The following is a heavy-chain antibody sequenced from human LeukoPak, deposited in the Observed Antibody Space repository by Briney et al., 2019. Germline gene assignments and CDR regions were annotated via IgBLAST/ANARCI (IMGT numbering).Heavy chain of an antibody. J-gene: IGHJ5*02. D-gene: IGHD2-21*01. V-gene: IGHV3-21*01. CDR3: ARATASNWFDP. Sequence: GGSLRLSCAASGFTFSSYSMNWVRQAPGKGLEWVSSSYIYYADSVKGRFTISRDNAKNSLYLQMNSLRAEDTAVYYCARATASNWFDPWGQGALVTVSS. CDR2: SYI. CDR1: GFTFSSYS.